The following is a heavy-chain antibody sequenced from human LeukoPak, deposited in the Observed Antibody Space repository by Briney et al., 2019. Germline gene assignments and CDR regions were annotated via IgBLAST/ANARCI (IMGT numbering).Heavy chain of an antibody. D-gene: IGHD1-26*01. J-gene: IGHJ4*02. CDR2: ISGSGDKT. CDR1: GFTFSSYG. V-gene: IGHV3-23*01. Sequence: GGSLRLSCAASGFTFSSYGMHWVRQAPGKGLEWVSAISGSGDKTYYADSVKGRFTISRDNSRFTVHLQMNSLRGEDTAVYYCVKERPGKAYADFWGQGTLVTVSS. CDR3: VKERPGKAYADF.